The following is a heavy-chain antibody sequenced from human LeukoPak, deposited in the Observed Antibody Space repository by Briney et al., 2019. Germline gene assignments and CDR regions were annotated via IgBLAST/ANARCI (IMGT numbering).Heavy chain of an antibody. Sequence: KASETLSLTCSVSGDSISIYYWSWIRQPPGKGLEWIGSIYYSGSTYYNPSLKSRVTISVDTSKNQFSLKLSSVTAADTAVYYCARASSGWPYYFDYWGQGTLVTVSS. J-gene: IGHJ4*02. D-gene: IGHD6-19*01. CDR1: GDSISIYY. V-gene: IGHV4-59*12. CDR3: ARASSGWPYYFDY. CDR2: IYYSGST.